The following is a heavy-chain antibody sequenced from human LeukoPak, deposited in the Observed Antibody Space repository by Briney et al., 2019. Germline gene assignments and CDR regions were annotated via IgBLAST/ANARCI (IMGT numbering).Heavy chain of an antibody. V-gene: IGHV3-66*01. CDR3: ARDSMITFGGVIV. CDR2: IYSGGST. J-gene: IGHJ4*02. Sequence: GGSLRLSCAASGFTVSSNYMSWVRQAPGKGLEWVSVIYSGGSTYYADSVKGRFTISGDNSKNTLYLQMNSLRAEDTAVYYCARDSMITFGGVIVWGQGTLVTVSS. D-gene: IGHD3-16*02. CDR1: GFTVSSNY.